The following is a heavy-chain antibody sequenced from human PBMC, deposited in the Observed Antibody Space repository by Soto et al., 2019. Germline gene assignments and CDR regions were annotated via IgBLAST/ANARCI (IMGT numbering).Heavy chain of an antibody. V-gene: IGHV3-33*01. J-gene: IGHJ4*02. CDR2: IWFDGSNR. Sequence: QVQLVESGGGVVQPGRSLRLSCAASGFTFNRYGMHWVRQAPGKGLEWVAVIWFDGSNRDYADSVKGRFTISRDNSKNTLFLQMNSLGAEETAVYYCARDVFSQGSYYFDYWGQGTPVTVSS. CDR3: ARDVFSQGSYYFDY. CDR1: GFTFNRYG.